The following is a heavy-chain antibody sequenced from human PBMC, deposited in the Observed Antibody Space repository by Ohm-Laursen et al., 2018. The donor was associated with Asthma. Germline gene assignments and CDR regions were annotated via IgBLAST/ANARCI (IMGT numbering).Heavy chain of an antibody. J-gene: IGHJ6*02. D-gene: IGHD4-17*01. CDR1: GVAFTDSW. CDR2: INPLGYEK. Sequence: SLRLSCAASGVAFTDSWMSWVRQLPGGSLEWVAKINPLGYEKYYMDSVRGRFTVSRDNAKNSLYLEMNSLRVEDTAVYYCARDHAGDYSPYGMDVWGQGTTVTVSS. CDR3: ARDHAGDYSPYGMDV. V-gene: IGHV3-7*01.